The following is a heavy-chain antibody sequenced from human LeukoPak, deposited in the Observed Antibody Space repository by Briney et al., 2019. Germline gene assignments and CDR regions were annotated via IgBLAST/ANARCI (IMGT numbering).Heavy chain of an antibody. CDR1: GFTFSTYA. J-gene: IGHJ4*02. CDR3: AKAAGITMIVLVRYHFDY. CDR2: ISASGGST. Sequence: GGSLSLSCAASGFTFSTYAMSWVRQAPVMGLEWVSAISASGGSTYYADSVKGRFTISRDNSKNTLYLQMNSLRAEDTAVYYCAKAAGITMIVLVRYHFDYWGQGTLVTVSS. D-gene: IGHD3-22*01. V-gene: IGHV3-23*01.